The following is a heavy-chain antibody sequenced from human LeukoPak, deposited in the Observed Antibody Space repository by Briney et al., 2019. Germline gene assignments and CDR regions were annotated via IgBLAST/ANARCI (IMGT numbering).Heavy chain of an antibody. CDR3: ARGQSEVYSSSWYDYYYGMDV. J-gene: IGHJ6*02. V-gene: IGHV4-59*01. CDR1: GGSISSYY. CDR2: IYYSGST. D-gene: IGHD6-13*01. Sequence: SETLSLTCTVSGGSISSYYWSWIRQPPGKGLEWIGYIYYSGSTNYNPFLKSRVTISVDTSKNQFSLKLSSVTAADTAVYYCARGQSEVYSSSWYDYYYGMDVWGQGTTVTVSS.